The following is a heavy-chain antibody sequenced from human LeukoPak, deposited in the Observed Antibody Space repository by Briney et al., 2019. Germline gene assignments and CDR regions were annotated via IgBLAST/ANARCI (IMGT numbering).Heavy chain of an antibody. D-gene: IGHD3-22*01. V-gene: IGHV4-61*02. J-gene: IGHJ4*02. Sequence: PSETLSLTCTVSGGSISSGSYYWSWIRQPAGKGLEWIGRIYASGSTNYNPSLKSRVTISVDTSKNQFSLKLSSVTAADTAVYYCARDSSGYSSGYWGQGTLVTVSS. CDR3: ARDSSGYSSGY. CDR2: IYASGST. CDR1: GGSISSGSYY.